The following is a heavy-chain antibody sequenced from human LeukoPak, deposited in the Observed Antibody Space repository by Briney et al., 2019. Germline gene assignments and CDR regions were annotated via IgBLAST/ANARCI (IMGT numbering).Heavy chain of an antibody. D-gene: IGHD3-10*01. V-gene: IGHV3-7*01. CDR3: ARGGRSYFDF. CDR1: GFTIDRTT. Sequence: GGSLRLSCVASGFTIDRTTMSWVRQAPGKGLEWVANMKEDGSDIYYVDSVRGRFTISRDNAKKSVYLQMNSLRAEDTGVYYCARGGRSYFDFWGQGSLVTVAS. J-gene: IGHJ4*02. CDR2: MKEDGSDI.